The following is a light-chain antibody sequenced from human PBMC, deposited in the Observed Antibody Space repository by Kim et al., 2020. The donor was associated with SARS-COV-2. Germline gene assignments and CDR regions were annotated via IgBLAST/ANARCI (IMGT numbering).Light chain of an antibody. J-gene: IGKJ2*01. CDR3: QQSYGTPYT. Sequence: DIQMTQSPSSLSASVGGRVTITCRASQSISNSLNWYRQKPGKAPELLIYAASTLQSGVPSTFSGSGSGTDFTLTIDSLQPEDFATYYCQQSYGTPYTFGQGTKLEIK. V-gene: IGKV1-39*01. CDR2: AAS. CDR1: QSISNS.